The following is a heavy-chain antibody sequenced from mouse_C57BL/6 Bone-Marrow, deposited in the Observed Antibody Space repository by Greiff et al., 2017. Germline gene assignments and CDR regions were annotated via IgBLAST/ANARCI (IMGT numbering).Heavy chain of an antibody. V-gene: IGHV1-47*01. CDR2: FHPYNDDT. CDR1: GYTFTTYP. J-gene: IGHJ2*01. D-gene: IGHD2-1*01. Sequence: VKLQESGAELVKPGASVKMSCKASGYTFTTYPIEWMKQNHGKSLEWIGNFHPYNDDTKYNEKFKGKATLTVEKSSSTVYLELSRLTSDDSAVYYGARGGNYGGYYFDYWGKGTTLTVSS. CDR3: ARGGNYGGYYFDY.